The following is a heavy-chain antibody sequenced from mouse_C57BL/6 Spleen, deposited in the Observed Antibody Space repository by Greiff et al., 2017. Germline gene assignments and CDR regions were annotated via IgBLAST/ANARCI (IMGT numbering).Heavy chain of an antibody. CDR2: IDPETGGT. CDR3: TREGGMAWFAY. D-gene: IGHD1-1*02. V-gene: IGHV1-15*01. J-gene: IGHJ3*01. Sequence: QVQLKESGAELVRPGASVTLSCKASGYTFTDYEMHWVKQTPVHGLEWIGAIDPETGGTAYNQKFKGKAILTADKSSSTAYMELRSLTSEASAVYYCTREGGMAWFAYWGQGTLVTVS. CDR1: GYTFTDYE.